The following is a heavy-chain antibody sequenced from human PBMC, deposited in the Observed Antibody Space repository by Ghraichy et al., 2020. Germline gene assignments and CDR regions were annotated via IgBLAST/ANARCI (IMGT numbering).Heavy chain of an antibody. CDR1: GGTFSSYA. Sequence: SVKVSCKASGGTFSSYAISWVQQAPGQGLEWMGGIIPIFGTANYAQKFQGRVTITADESTSTAYMELSSLRSEDTAVYYCAREMSIAAAFDYWGQGTLVTVSS. CDR3: AREMSIAAAFDY. J-gene: IGHJ4*02. V-gene: IGHV1-69*13. D-gene: IGHD6-13*01. CDR2: IIPIFGTA.